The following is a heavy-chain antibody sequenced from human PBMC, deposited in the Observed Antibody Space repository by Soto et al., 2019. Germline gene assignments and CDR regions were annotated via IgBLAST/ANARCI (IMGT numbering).Heavy chain of an antibody. Sequence: QVQLVQSGAEVKKPGASVKVSCKASGYTFTNYAFSWVRQAPGQGLEWMGWISAYNGNTNYPQKLQGRVTMTTDTSTSTAYRELRSLRSDDTAVYYCARDLAAAGPFACWGQGTLVTVSS. D-gene: IGHD6-13*01. V-gene: IGHV1-18*01. CDR1: GYTFTNYA. CDR2: ISAYNGNT. CDR3: ARDLAAAGPFAC. J-gene: IGHJ4*02.